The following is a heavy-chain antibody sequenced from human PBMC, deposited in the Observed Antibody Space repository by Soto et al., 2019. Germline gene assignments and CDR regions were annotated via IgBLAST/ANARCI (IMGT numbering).Heavy chain of an antibody. D-gene: IGHD5-18*01. CDR2: IYYSGST. CDR3: ASSPDTARVSQCYGMDV. J-gene: IGHJ6*02. Sequence: SETLSLTCTVSGGSISSYYWSWIRQPPGKGLEWIGYIYYSGSTNYNPSLKSRVTISVDTSKNKFSLKLSSVTAADTAVYYCASSPDTARVSQCYGMDVWGQGTTVTVSS. V-gene: IGHV4-59*12. CDR1: GGSISSYY.